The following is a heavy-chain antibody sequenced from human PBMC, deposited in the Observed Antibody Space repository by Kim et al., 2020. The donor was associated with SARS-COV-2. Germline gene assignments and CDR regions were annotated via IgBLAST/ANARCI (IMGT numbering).Heavy chain of an antibody. V-gene: IGHV4-39*01. J-gene: IGHJ4*02. Sequence: TYYNPSLQSRVPISVDTSKNQFSLNLRSVTATDTAVYYCARRGVIVNIYNYWGQGTLVTVSS. D-gene: IGHD1-26*01. CDR2: T. CDR3: ARRGVIVNIYNY.